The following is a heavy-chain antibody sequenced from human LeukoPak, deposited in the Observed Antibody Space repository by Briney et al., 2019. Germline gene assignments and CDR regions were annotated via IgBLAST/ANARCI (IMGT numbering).Heavy chain of an antibody. V-gene: IGHV4-4*07. J-gene: IGHJ6*04. CDR1: GGSISGYY. Sequence: SETLSLTCSVSGGSISGYYWSWIRQPAGKGLEWIGRIYTSGSTNYNPSLKSRVTMSVDTSKNQFSLRLNSVTTADTAVYYCVRVSRIDYGANPEGDVWGKGITVIVSS. CDR3: VRVSRIDYGANPEGDV. CDR2: IYTSGST. D-gene: IGHD4/OR15-4a*01.